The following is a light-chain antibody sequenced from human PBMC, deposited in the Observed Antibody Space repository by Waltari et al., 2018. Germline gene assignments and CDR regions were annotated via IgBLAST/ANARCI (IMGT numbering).Light chain of an antibody. Sequence: IVLTQSPGTLSLSPGERATLSCRASQSLNNNYLAWYQQKPGQTPRLLIYDTSTRATGIPDRFSGSGSGTDFTLTISRLEPEDFAVYYCQQYGTSVLVSFGGGTKVEIK. CDR1: QSLNNNY. J-gene: IGKJ4*01. CDR3: QQYGTSVLVS. V-gene: IGKV3-20*01. CDR2: DTS.